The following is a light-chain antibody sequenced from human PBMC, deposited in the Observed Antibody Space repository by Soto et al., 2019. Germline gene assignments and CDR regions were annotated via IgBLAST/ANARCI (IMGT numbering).Light chain of an antibody. CDR3: QSYDSNNHWV. V-gene: IGLV6-57*01. Sequence: NFMLTQPHSVSESPGKTVTISCTRSSGSIASNYVQWYQQRPGRSPTTVIYEDNQRPSGVPDRFSGSIGISSNSASLTISGLKPEDEAEYYCQSYDSNNHWVFGGGTKLTVL. CDR2: EDN. CDR1: SGSIASNY. J-gene: IGLJ3*02.